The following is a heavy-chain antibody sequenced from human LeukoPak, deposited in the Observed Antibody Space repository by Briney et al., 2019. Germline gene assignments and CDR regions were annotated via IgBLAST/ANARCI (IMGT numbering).Heavy chain of an antibody. CDR1: HGSISGFH. CDR2: VFYSGST. V-gene: IGHV4-59*01. CDR3: ARGGAFSSSWYVHY. D-gene: IGHD6-13*01. Sequence: PSETLSLTCTVSHGSISGFHWSWIRQPPGKGLEWIGYVFYSGSTNYNPSLKSRVTISVDTSRNKVSLKLSSVTAADTAVYYCARGGAFSSSWYVHYWGQGTLVTVST. J-gene: IGHJ4*02.